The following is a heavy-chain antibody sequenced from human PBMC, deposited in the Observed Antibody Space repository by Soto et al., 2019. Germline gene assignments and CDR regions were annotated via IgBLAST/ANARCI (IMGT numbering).Heavy chain of an antibody. D-gene: IGHD3-10*01. V-gene: IGHV3-48*02. Sequence: GGSLRLSCAASGFTFNSYSMNWVRQAPGKGLEWLSYICSSCNTIYSADSVKGRFTISRDNAKNSLYLQMNSLRDEDTAVYYCARVVRFGELLYLDYWGQGTLVTVSS. J-gene: IGHJ4*02. CDR3: ARVVRFGELLYLDY. CDR2: ICSSCNTI. CDR1: GFTFNSYS.